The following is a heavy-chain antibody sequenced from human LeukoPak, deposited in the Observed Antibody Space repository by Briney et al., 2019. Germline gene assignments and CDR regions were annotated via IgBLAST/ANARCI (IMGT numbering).Heavy chain of an antibody. J-gene: IGHJ4*02. CDR3: ASTLRFLPYRRFDY. CDR1: GGSIISTNYY. D-gene: IGHD3-3*01. V-gene: IGHV4-39*02. Sequence: SETLSLTCSVSGGSIISTNYYWGWIRQPPGKGLEWIGSIYQSGSGSSYYNPSLKSRVTISGDASKNHFFLRLSSVTAADTAVYYCASTLRFLPYRRFDYWGQGTLVTVPS. CDR2: IYQSGSGSS.